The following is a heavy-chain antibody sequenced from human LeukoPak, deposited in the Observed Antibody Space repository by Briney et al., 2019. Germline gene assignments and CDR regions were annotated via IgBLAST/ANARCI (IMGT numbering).Heavy chain of an antibody. CDR2: TRNKVNSYTT. D-gene: IGHD4/OR15-4a*01. J-gene: IGHJ4*02. V-gene: IGHV3-72*01. CDR1: GFTFSDHY. Sequence: PGGSLRLSCAASGFTFSDHYIDWGRQALGKGLDWVARTRNKVNSYTTAYPASVTGRFTVSRDDSSNSVYLQMNSLKIEDTAVYYCARSMYGEGRRIIDFDYWGQGSLLTVSS. CDR3: ARSMYGEGRRIIDFDY.